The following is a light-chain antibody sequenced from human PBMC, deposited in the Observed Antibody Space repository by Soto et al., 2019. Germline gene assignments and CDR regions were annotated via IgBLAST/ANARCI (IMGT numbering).Light chain of an antibody. V-gene: IGLV2-14*01. CDR2: DVS. J-gene: IGLJ2*01. Sequence: QSVLTQPASVSGYPGQSITISCTGTSSDVGGYNYVSWYQQHPGKATKLMIYDVSNRPSGVSNRFSGSKSGNTASLTISGLQAEDEADYYCSSYTSSSTLGVVFGGGTKLTVL. CDR3: SSYTSSSTLGVV. CDR1: SSDVGGYNY.